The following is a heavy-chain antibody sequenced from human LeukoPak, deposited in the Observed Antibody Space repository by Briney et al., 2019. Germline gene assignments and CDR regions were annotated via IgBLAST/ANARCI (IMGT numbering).Heavy chain of an antibody. CDR3: ARDVTPSYDYVWGSYRRSYYFDY. Sequence: ASVKVSCKASGYTFTGYYMHWVRQAPGQGLEWMGWINPNSGGTNYAQKSQGRVTMTRDTSISTAYMELSRLRSDDTAVYYCARDVTPSYDYVWGSYRRSYYFDYWGQGTLVTVSS. V-gene: IGHV1-2*02. CDR1: GYTFTGYY. CDR2: INPNSGGT. D-gene: IGHD3-16*02. J-gene: IGHJ4*02.